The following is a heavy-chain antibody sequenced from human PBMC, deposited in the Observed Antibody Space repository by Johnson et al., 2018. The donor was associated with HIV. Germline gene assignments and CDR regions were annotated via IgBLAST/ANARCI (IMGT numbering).Heavy chain of an antibody. CDR2: ISYDGSNK. Sequence: VQLVESGGGVVQPGRSLRLSCAASGFTFSSYAMHWVRQAPGKGLEWVAVISYDGSNKYNADSVKGRFTISRDNSKNTLYLQMNSLRAEDTAGYYCASRYGDYGLGAFDIWGQGTMVTVSS. CDR3: ASRYGDYGLGAFDI. V-gene: IGHV3-30*14. CDR1: GFTFSSYA. D-gene: IGHD4-17*01. J-gene: IGHJ3*02.